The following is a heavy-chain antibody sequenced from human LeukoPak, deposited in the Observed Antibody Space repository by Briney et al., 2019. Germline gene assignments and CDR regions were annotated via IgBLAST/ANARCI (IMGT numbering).Heavy chain of an antibody. J-gene: IGHJ4*02. CDR1: GFTFSSYA. Sequence: GGSLRLSCAASGFTFSSYAMSWVRQTPGKGLEWVSAISGSGGSTYSADSVKGRFTISRDNSKNTLYLQMNSLRAEDTAVYYCAEDAMVRGIYGDYFDYWGQGTLVTVSS. CDR3: AEDAMVRGIYGDYFDY. D-gene: IGHD3-10*01. V-gene: IGHV3-23*01. CDR2: ISGSGGST.